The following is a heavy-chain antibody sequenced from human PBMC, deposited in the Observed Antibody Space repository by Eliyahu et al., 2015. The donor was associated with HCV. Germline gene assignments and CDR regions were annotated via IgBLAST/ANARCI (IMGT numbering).Heavy chain of an antibody. CDR2: FFFNGGT. CDR1: GGSISSSSYY. J-gene: IGHJ4*02. CDR3: ARRSYSSSWYFDY. D-gene: IGHD6-13*01. V-gene: IGHV4-39*01. Sequence: QLQLQESGPGLVKPSETLSLTCTVSGGSISSSSYYWGWIRQPPGKGLEWVGGFFFNGGTSYNPSLKSRVTISVDTSKNQFSLKLSSVTAADTAVYYCARRSYSSSWYFDYWGQGTLVTVSS.